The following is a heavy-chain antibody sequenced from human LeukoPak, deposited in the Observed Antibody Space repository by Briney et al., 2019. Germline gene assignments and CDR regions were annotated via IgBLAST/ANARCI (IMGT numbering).Heavy chain of an antibody. V-gene: IGHV4-39*01. Sequence: SETLSLTCTVSGGSISSSSYYWGWIRQPPGKGLEWIGSIYYSGSTNYNPSLKSRVTISIDTSKDQFSLKLSSVTAADTAVCYCARQIDDYYDTSGYWKWGQGTLVTVSS. J-gene: IGHJ4*02. D-gene: IGHD3-22*01. CDR3: ARQIDDYYDTSGYWK. CDR2: IYYSGST. CDR1: GGSISSSSYY.